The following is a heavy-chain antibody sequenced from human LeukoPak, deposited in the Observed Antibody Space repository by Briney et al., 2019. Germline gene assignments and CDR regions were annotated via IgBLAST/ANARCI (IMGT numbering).Heavy chain of an antibody. Sequence: PSETLSLTCTISGGSTTGYFWSWIRQPPGKGLEWFGYVFYSGGTLYNPSLESRVTISVDTSKTHFSLELTSVTAADTAVYYCARHMSVTYDAFDLWGRGTMVTVSS. CDR1: GGSTTGYF. J-gene: IGHJ3*01. D-gene: IGHD2-21*02. CDR3: ARHMSVTYDAFDL. CDR2: VFYSGGT. V-gene: IGHV4-59*08.